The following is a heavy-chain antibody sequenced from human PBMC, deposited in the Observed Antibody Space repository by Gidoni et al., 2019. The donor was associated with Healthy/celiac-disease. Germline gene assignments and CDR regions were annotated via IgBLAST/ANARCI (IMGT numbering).Heavy chain of an antibody. CDR2: ST. Sequence: STYYNPSLKSRVTISVDTSKNQFSLKLSSVTAADTAVYYCASRRFLGVRDVWGKGTTVTVSS. J-gene: IGHJ6*04. D-gene: IGHD3-3*01. V-gene: IGHV4-39*01. CDR3: ASRRFLGVRDV.